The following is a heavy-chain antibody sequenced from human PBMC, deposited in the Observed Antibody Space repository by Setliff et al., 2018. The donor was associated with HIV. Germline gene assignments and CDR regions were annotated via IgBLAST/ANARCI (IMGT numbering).Heavy chain of an antibody. V-gene: IGHV4-38-2*02. J-gene: IGHJ4*02. D-gene: IGHD3-22*01. CDR2: IYYSGRT. CDR1: GYSISSGYY. Sequence: SETLSLTCTVSGYSISSGYYWGWIRPPPGKGLEWIGSIYYSGRTYYNPSLKSRVTISVDTSKNQFSLKLSSVTVADTAVYYCARVGWDYYDSSGVGEFDYWGQGTLVTVSS. CDR3: ARVGWDYYDSSGVGEFDY.